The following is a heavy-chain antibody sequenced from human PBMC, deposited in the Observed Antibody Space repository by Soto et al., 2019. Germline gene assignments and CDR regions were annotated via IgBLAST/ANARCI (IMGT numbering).Heavy chain of an antibody. CDR2: INHSGST. V-gene: IGHV4-34*01. CDR3: ARLPSSLKNETAV. CDR1: GGSFSGYY. J-gene: IGHJ4*02. D-gene: IGHD6-13*01. Sequence: SETLSLTCAVYGGSFSGYYWSWIRQPPGKGLEWIGEINHSGSTNYNPSLKSRVTISVDTSKNQFSLKLSSVTAADTAVYYCARLPSSLKNETAVWGQGTLVTVSS.